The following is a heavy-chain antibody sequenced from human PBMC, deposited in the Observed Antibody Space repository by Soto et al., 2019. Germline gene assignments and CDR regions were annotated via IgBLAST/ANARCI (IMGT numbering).Heavy chain of an antibody. CDR1: GFTFSSYS. V-gene: IGHV3-48*02. D-gene: IGHD3-3*01. CDR3: ARDSTITIFGVVFGAFDI. CDR2: ISSSSSTI. J-gene: IGHJ3*02. Sequence: EVQLVESGGGLVQPVGSLRLSCAASGFTFSSYSMNWVRQAPGKGLEWVSYISSSSSTIYYADSVKGRFTISRDNAKNSLYLQMNSLRDEDTAVYYCARDSTITIFGVVFGAFDIWGQGTMVTVSS.